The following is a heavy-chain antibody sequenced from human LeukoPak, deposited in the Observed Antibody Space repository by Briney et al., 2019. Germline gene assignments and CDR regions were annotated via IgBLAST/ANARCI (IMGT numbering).Heavy chain of an antibody. D-gene: IGHD2/OR15-2a*01. J-gene: IGHJ4*02. V-gene: IGHV1-24*01. CDR2: FDPEDDEI. Sequence: ASVKVSCKVSGYTLTELSMHWVRQAPGKGLEWMGGFDPEDDEIIYAQKFQGRITVTEDTSTNTAYMELSSLTSEDTAMYYCATEATYFLYWGQGSLVTVFS. CDR1: GYTLTELS. CDR3: ATEATYFLY.